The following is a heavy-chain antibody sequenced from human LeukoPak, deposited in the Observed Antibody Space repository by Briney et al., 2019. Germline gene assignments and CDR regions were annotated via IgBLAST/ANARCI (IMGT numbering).Heavy chain of an antibody. CDR3: AKEFEDCTGGSCYSYYFDP. V-gene: IGHV3-30*02. Sequence: GGSLRLSCAASGFTFNTYGMHWVRQAPGKGPDWVAYIRYDGSHREYADSVKGRFTISRDNSKSTLYLQMTSLRAEDTASYYCAKEFEDCTGGSCYSYYFDPWGQGTLVTVPS. J-gene: IGHJ5*02. CDR1: GFTFNTYG. CDR2: IRYDGSHR. D-gene: IGHD2-15*01.